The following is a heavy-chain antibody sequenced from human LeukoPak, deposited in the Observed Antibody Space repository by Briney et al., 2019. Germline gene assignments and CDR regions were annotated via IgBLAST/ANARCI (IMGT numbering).Heavy chain of an antibody. CDR2: ISYDGTEK. CDR1: GLSFSSYA. D-gene: IGHD4-17*01. Sequence: GSSLRLSCAASGLSFSSYAMHWVRQAPGKGLEWVAVISYDGTEKYYGDSVKGRFTISRDNSKNTLYLQMNSLRAEDTALYYCARDGHGVPLDYWGQGTLVTVSP. J-gene: IGHJ4*02. V-gene: IGHV3-30-3*01. CDR3: ARDGHGVPLDY.